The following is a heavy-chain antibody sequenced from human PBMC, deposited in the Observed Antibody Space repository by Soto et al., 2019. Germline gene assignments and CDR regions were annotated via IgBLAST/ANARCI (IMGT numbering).Heavy chain of an antibody. V-gene: IGHV6-1*01. J-gene: IGHJ4*02. CDR2: TYYRSKWYN. D-gene: IGHD3-10*01. CDR3: ARVYGNYYGSGSYYSPPSDY. Sequence: QTLSLTCAISGDSVSSNSAAWNWIRQSPSRGLEWLGRTYYRSKWYNDYAVSVKSRITINPDTSKSQFSLQLNSVTPEDTAVYYCARVYGNYYGSGSYYSPPSDYWGQGTLVSVSS. CDR1: GDSVSSNSAA.